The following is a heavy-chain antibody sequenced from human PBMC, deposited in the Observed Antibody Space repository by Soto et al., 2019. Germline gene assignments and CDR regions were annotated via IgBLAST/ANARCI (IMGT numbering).Heavy chain of an antibody. J-gene: IGHJ4*02. CDR2: ISYDGSNK. V-gene: IGHV3-30*18. D-gene: IGHD5-18*01. Sequence: GGSLRLSCAASGFTFSSYGMHWVRQAPGKGLEWVAVISYDGSNKYYADSVKGRFTISRDNSKNTLYLQMNSLRAEDTAVYYCAKDLGLHPWVQGDYWGQGTLVTVSS. CDR3: AKDLGLHPWVQGDY. CDR1: GFTFSSYG.